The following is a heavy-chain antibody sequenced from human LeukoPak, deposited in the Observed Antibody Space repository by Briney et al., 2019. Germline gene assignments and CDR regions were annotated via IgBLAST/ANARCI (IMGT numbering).Heavy chain of an antibody. CDR1: GYTFTGYY. J-gene: IGHJ4*02. CDR3: ARGGGSWSSSWYTLDFDY. Sequence: GASVKVSCKASGYTFTGYYMHWVRQAPGQGLEWMGWINPNSGGTNYAQKFRGRVTMTRDTSISTAYMELSRLRSDDTAVYYCARGGGSWSSSWYTLDFDYWGQGTLVTVSS. V-gene: IGHV1-2*02. D-gene: IGHD6-13*01. CDR2: INPNSGGT.